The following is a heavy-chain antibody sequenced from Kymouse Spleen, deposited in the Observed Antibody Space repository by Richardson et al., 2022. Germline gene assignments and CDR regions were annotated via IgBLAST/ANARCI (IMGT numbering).Heavy chain of an antibody. CDR2: INHSGST. D-gene: IGHD3-3*01. V-gene: IGHV4-34*01. J-gene: IGHJ6*02. CDR1: GGSFSGYY. CDR3: ARGGRFLEW*NGMDV. Sequence: QVQLQQWGAGLLKPSETLSLTCAVYGGSFSGYYWSWIRQPPGKGLEWIGEINHSGSTNYNPSLKSRVTISVDTSKNQFSLKLSSVTAADTAVYYCARGGRFLEW*NGMDVWGQGTTVTVSS.